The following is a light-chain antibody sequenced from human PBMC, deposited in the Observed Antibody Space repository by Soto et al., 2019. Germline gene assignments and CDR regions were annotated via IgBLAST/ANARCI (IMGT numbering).Light chain of an antibody. J-gene: IGKJ2*01. CDR1: RDVSTN. V-gene: IGKV3-11*01. Sequence: ETVMTQFPDTLSVSPGESATLSCRASRDVSTNLAWFQQKPGQTPRLVLYGASKRATGIPARFSGSGSGTDFTLTISSLEPEDFAVYYCQQRSNWPPLYTFGQGTKVDIK. CDR2: GAS. CDR3: QQRSNWPPLYT.